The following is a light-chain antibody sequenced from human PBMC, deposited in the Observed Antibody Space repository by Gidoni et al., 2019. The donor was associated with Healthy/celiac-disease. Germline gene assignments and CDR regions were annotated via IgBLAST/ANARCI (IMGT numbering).Light chain of an antibody. J-gene: IGLJ3*02. Sequence: QSALTQPASVSGSPGQSITISCTGTSSDVGGYNYVSWYQQHPGKAPKLMIYDVSNRPSRVSNRFSGSKSGNTASLTISGLQAEDEADYYCSSYTSSSIPWVFGGGTKLTVL. CDR3: SSYTSSSIPWV. CDR1: SSDVGGYNY. V-gene: IGLV2-14*01. CDR2: DVS.